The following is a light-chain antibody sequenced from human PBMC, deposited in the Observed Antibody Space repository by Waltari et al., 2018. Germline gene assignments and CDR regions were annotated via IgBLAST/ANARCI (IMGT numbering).Light chain of an antibody. CDR3: QLYHSIPRT. V-gene: IGKV4-1*01. CDR2: WAS. CDR1: QSILYSSNNKEY. J-gene: IGKJ1*01. Sequence: DIVMTQSPDSLAVSLGERATINCKSSQSILYSSNNKEYLAWYQQKPGQPPKLLIYWASTRESGVPDRFSGSGSGTDFTLTISSLQAEDVAVYYCQLYHSIPRTFGQGTKVEIK.